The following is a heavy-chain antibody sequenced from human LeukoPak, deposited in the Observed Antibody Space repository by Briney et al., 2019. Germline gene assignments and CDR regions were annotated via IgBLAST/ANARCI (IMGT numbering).Heavy chain of an antibody. CDR3: ARDNRGGYNYGSVDY. D-gene: IGHD5-18*01. CDR1: GFTFSDYY. V-gene: IGHV3-11*04. J-gene: IGHJ4*02. Sequence: PGGSLRLSCAASGFTFSDYYMSWIRQAPGKGLEWVSYVSSSGSTIYYADSVKGRFTISRDNAKNSLYLQMNSLRAEDTAVYYCARDNRGGYNYGSVDYRGQGTLVTVSS. CDR2: VSSSGSTI.